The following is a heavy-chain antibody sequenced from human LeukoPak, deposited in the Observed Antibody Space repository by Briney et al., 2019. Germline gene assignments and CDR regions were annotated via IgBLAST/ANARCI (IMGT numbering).Heavy chain of an antibody. J-gene: IGHJ5*02. V-gene: IGHV4-4*07. D-gene: IGHD3-10*01. CDR2: IYTSGST. CDR1: GGSISSYY. CDR3: ARGIYYYGSGRGVNWFDP. Sequence: SETLSLTCTVSGGSISSYYWSWIRQPAGKGLEWIGRIYTSGSTNYNPSLKSRVTMPVDTSKNQFSLKLSSVTAADTAVYYCARGIYYYGSGRGVNWFDPWGQGTLVTVSS.